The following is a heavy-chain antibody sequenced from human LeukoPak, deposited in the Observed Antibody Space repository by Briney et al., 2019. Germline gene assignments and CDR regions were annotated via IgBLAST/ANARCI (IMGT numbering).Heavy chain of an antibody. CDR1: GFPFSSYS. D-gene: IGHD3-10*01. CDR2: ISSSRTT. CDR3: AREPALWFGDS. Sequence: GGSLRLSCAASGFPFSSYSMNWVRQAPGEGLEWVSYISSSRTTSYADSVKGRFTISRDNAKNSLYLQMNSLRAEDTAVYYCAREPALWFGDSWGQGTLVTVSP. V-gene: IGHV3-48*01. J-gene: IGHJ4*02.